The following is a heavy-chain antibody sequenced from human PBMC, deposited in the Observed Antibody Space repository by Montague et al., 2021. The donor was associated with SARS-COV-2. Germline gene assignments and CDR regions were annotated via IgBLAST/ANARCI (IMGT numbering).Heavy chain of an antibody. Sequence: SETLSLTCTVSGGSIRSYYWSWIRQPPGKGPEWIGEIYSSGSTNYNPSLKSRVTISMDTSKSQFSLKLTSVTAADTAVYYCARHTRGWQPFDFWGQGTLVTVSS. CDR3: ARHTRGWQPFDF. V-gene: IGHV4-59*01. CDR2: IYSSGST. CDR1: GGSIRSYY. J-gene: IGHJ4*02. D-gene: IGHD6-19*01.